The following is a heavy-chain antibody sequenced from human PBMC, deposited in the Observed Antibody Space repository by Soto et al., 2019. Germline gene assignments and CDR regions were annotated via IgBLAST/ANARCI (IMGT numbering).Heavy chain of an antibody. CDR3: ARGGIHFYDDNGHAFDY. CDR2: IIPIFGTA. CDR1: GDTFDIYG. Sequence: QVQLVQSGAEVKKPGSSLKVSCKASGDTFDIYGFNWVRQAPGQGLEWLGTIIPIFGTADYAQKFEGRVSITADKSTSTAYMELASLTSEDSAIYYCARGGIHFYDDNGHAFDYWGQGTLITVSS. D-gene: IGHD3-22*01. V-gene: IGHV1-69*06. J-gene: IGHJ4*02.